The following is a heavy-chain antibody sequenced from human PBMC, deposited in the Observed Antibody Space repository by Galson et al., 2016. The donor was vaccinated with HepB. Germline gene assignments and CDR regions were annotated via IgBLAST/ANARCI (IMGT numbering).Heavy chain of an antibody. D-gene: IGHD3-3*01. CDR1: GFSFRSHG. Sequence: SLRLSCAASGFSFRSHGMHWVRQAPGKGLEWVAVISFDGSREYYEDSVKGRFTLSRDNSRNTVFLQMNSLRAEDTAVYYCGKDFQRYDFWSGINSWGQGTLVTVSS. V-gene: IGHV3-30*18. J-gene: IGHJ4*02. CDR3: GKDFQRYDFWSGINS. CDR2: ISFDGSRE.